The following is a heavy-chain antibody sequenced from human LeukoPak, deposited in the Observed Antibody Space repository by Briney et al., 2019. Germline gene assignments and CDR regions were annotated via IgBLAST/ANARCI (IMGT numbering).Heavy chain of an antibody. CDR3: ARDSRSGSGYYVGLDY. J-gene: IGHJ4*02. CDR2: IYYSGST. V-gene: IGHV4-31*03. Sequence: SQTLSLTCTVSGGSISSGGYYWSWIRQHPGKGLEWIGYIYYSGSTYYNPSLKSRVTISVDTSKNQFSLKLSSVTAADTAVYYCARDSRSGSGYYVGLDYWGQGTLVTVSP. D-gene: IGHD3-22*01. CDR1: GGSISSGGYY.